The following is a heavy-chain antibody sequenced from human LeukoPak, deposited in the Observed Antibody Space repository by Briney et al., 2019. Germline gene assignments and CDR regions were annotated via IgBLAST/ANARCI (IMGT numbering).Heavy chain of an antibody. Sequence: SETLSLTCTVSGGSISSYYWSWIRQPPGKGLEWIGYIYYSGSTNYNPSLKSRVTISVDTSKNQFSLKLSSVTAADTAVYYCARLDGSSEGAGYWGQGTLVTVPS. D-gene: IGHD6-6*01. V-gene: IGHV4-59*01. CDR1: GGSISSYY. CDR3: ARLDGSSEGAGY. CDR2: IYYSGST. J-gene: IGHJ4*02.